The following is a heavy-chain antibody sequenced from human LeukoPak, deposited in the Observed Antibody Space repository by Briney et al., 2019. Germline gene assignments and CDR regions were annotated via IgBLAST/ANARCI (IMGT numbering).Heavy chain of an antibody. D-gene: IGHD1-26*01. J-gene: IGHJ4*02. V-gene: IGHV3-15*07. CDR2: IKSKTDGGTT. CDR1: GFTFSNAW. CDR3: TTDFLVGATTGLYDY. Sequence: SGGSLRLSCAASGFTFSNAWMNWVRQAPGKGLEWVGRIKSKTDGGTTDYAAPVKGRFTISRDDSKNTLYLQMNSLKTEDTAVYYCTTDFLVGATTGLYDYWGQGTLVTVSS.